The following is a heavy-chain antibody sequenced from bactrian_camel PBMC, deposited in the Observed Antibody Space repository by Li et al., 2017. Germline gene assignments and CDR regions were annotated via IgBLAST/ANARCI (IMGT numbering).Heavy chain of an antibody. D-gene: IGHD4*01. Sequence: HVQLVESGGGSVQAGGSLRLSCAASGFTFSTWHMSWVRLAPGKGLEWVCGIYTGGGVTYYDDSVKGRFIAFKDNAKKSFDLQMNSLKPEDTAVYYCAVRLPTTPAYGPSWGEEGEARDCRINDVYGMHFWGKGTQGTV. CDR1: GFTFSTWH. J-gene: IGHJ7*01. V-gene: IGHV3S7*01. CDR2: IYTGGGVT.